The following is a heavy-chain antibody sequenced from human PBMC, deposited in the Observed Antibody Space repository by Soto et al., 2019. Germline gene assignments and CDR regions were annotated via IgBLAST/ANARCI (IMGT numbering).Heavy chain of an antibody. CDR2: ISSSSSYI. CDR3: ARSQFPRDDYGDGMDV. V-gene: IGHV3-21*01. D-gene: IGHD4-17*01. CDR1: GFTFSSYS. J-gene: IGHJ6*02. Sequence: GGSLRLSCAASGFTFSSYSMNWVRQAPGKGLEWVSSISSSSSYIYYADSVKGRFTISRDNAKNSLYLQMNSLRAEDTAVYYCARSQFPRDDYGDGMDVWGQGTTVTVSS.